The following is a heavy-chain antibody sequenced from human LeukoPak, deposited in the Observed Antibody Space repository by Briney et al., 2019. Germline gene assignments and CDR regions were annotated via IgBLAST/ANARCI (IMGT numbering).Heavy chain of an antibody. V-gene: IGHV5-51*01. CDR2: IYPGDSDT. J-gene: IGHJ4*02. Sequence: GESLKISCKGSGYTFTTFWIGWVRQMPGKGLEWMGIIYPGDSDTRYSPSFQGQVTISADKSIGTAYLQWSSLKASDTAMYYCATSGRGQSTHRYYFDYWGQGTLVTVSS. CDR3: ATSGRGQSTHRYYFDY. D-gene: IGHD3-10*01. CDR1: GYTFTTFW.